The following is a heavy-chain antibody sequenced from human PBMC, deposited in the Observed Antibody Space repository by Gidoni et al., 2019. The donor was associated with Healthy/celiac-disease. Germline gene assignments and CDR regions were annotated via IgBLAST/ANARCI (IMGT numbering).Heavy chain of an antibody. CDR1: GGSISSSSYY. CDR3: ARRGIAAAGNPPYFDY. V-gene: IGHV4-39*01. CDR2: IYYSGST. D-gene: IGHD6-13*01. Sequence: QLQLQESGPGLVKPSETLSLTCTVSGGSISSSSYYWGWIRQPPGKGLEWIGGIYYSGSTYSNPSLKSRVTISVDTSKNQFSLKLSSVTAADTAVYYCARRGIAAAGNPPYFDYWGQGTLVTVSS. J-gene: IGHJ4*02.